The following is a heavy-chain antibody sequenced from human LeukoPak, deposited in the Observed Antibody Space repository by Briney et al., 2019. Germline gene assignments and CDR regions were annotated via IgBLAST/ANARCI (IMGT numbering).Heavy chain of an antibody. CDR1: GYAFTSLD. J-gene: IGHJ4*02. CDR2: MNPNSGYT. D-gene: IGHD6-19*01. CDR3: ARVAGSADY. Sequence: ASVKVSCKASGYAFTSLDINWVRQATGQGLEWMGWMNPNSGYTASPQKFQGRLTMTRDTSISTAYMQLTSLTSEDTAMYYCARVAGSADYWGQGTLVTVSS. V-gene: IGHV1-8*01.